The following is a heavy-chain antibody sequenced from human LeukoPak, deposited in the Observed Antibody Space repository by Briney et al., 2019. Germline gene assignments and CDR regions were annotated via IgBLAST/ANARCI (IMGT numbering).Heavy chain of an antibody. CDR2: IIPIFGTA. D-gene: IGHD5-18*01. V-gene: IGHV1-69*06. Sequence: ASVKVSCKASGGTFSSSAISWVRQAPGQGLEWMGGIIPIFGTANYAQKFQGRVTITADKSTSTAYMELSSLRSDDTAVYYCATRGYTAIFDYWGQGTLVTVSS. J-gene: IGHJ4*02. CDR1: GGTFSSSA. CDR3: ATRGYTAIFDY.